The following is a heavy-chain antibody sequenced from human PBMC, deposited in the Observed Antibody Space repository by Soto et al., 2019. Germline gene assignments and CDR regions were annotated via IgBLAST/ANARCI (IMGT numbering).Heavy chain of an antibody. CDR1: GVPVIDLC. D-gene: IGHD2-21*02. CDR3: ARGRDCGGDCPNWFDP. CDR2: IYSGGST. J-gene: IGHJ5*02. Sequence: PMILWWSASGVPVIDLCRRWISKTTGKGLEWVSVIYSGGSTYYADSVKGRFTISRHNSKNTLYLQMNSLRAEDTAVYYCARGRDCGGDCPNWFDPWGQGTLVTVSS. V-gene: IGHV3-53*04.